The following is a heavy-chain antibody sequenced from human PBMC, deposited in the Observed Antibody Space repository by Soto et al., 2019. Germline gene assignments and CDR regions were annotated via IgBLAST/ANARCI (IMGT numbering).Heavy chain of an antibody. D-gene: IGHD3-10*01. J-gene: IGHJ6*02. CDR3: ARAAGYGSMDV. V-gene: IGHV4-59*01. CDR2: IYYSGST. Sequence: QVQLQESGPGLVKPSETLSLTCTVSGGSISSYYWSWIRQPPGKGLEWLGYIYYSGSTNYNPSRKRRVTLSVDTSKHPFALKLSSVPAADTAVYYCARAAGYGSMDVWGQGTTVTVSS. CDR1: GGSISSYY.